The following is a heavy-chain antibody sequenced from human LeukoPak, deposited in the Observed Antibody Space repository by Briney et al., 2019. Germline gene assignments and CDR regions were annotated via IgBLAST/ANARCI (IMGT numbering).Heavy chain of an antibody. V-gene: IGHV3-33*01. CDR3: ARDGGWSLDY. D-gene: IGHD6-19*01. J-gene: IGHJ4*02. CDR2: IWYDGSNK. Sequence: GRSLRLSCAASGFTFSSYGTHWVRQAPGKGLGWVAVIWYDGSNKYYADSVKGRFTISRDNSKNTLYLQMNSLRAEDTAVYYCARDGGWSLDYWGQGTLVTVSS. CDR1: GFTFSSYG.